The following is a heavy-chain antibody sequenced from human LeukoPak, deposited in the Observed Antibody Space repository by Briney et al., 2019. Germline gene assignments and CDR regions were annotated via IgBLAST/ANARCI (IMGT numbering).Heavy chain of an antibody. J-gene: IGHJ4*02. D-gene: IGHD3-16*02. CDR3: ARAVITFGGVVAKGFDC. CDR2: IYYSGST. Sequence: SETLSLTCTVSGGSFSSYYWSWIRQPPGKGLEWIGYIYYSGSTDYNPSLKSRVTISVDTSKNQFSLNLGSVTAADTAVYYCARAVITFGGVVAKGFDCWGQGTLVTVSS. CDR1: GGSFSSYY. V-gene: IGHV4-59*01.